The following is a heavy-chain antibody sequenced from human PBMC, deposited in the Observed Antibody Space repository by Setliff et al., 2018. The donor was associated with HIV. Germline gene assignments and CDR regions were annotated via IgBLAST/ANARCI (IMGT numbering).Heavy chain of an antibody. CDR2: INHSGST. CDR3: ARGRTYFDWLLYGDY. J-gene: IGHJ4*02. CDR1: GGSFSGYF. D-gene: IGHD3-9*01. V-gene: IGHV4-34*01. Sequence: SETLSLTCAVYGGSFSGYFWSWIRQPPGKGLEWIGEINHSGSTNYNPCLKSRVAISVDTSKNQFSLKLSSVTAADTAVYYCARGRTYFDWLLYGDYWGQGTLVTVSS.